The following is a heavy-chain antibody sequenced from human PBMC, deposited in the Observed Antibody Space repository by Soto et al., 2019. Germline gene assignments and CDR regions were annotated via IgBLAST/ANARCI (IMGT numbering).Heavy chain of an antibody. CDR1: GYTFTSYY. CDR3: XXXXXYSYGGVDY. CDR2: INPSGGST. J-gene: IGHJ4*02. V-gene: IGHV1-46*01. D-gene: IGHD5-18*01. Sequence: QVQLVQSGAEVKKPGASVKVSCKASGYTFTSYYMHWVRQAPGQGLEWMGIINPSGGSTTYAQKFQGRVTMTRDTSTSTVYMELSXXXXXXXXXXXXXXXXXYSYGGVDYWGQGTLVTVSS.